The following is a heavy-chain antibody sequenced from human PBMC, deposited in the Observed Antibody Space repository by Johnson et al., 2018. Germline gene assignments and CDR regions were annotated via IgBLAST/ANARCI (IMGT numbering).Heavy chain of an antibody. V-gene: IGHV1-8*01. J-gene: IGHJ3*02. Sequence: VQLVESGAEVKKXGASVKVXCKASGYTFTFYDINWVRQATGQGLEWMGWMNLNSGNIGYAQKFQGRVTMTRNTSISTAYMDLRRLRSEDTAVYFCARSPVGAIGAFDIWGQGTMVTVSS. D-gene: IGHD1-26*01. CDR1: GYTFTFYD. CDR2: MNLNSGNI. CDR3: ARSPVGAIGAFDI.